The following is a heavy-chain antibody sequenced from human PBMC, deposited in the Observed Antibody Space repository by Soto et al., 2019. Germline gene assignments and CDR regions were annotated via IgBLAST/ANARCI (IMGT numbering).Heavy chain of an antibody. V-gene: IGHV3-23*01. CDR1: GFTFSSYG. CDR2: ISGSGGST. Sequence: GGSLRLSCAASGFTFSSYGMSCVRQAPGKGLEWVSAISGSGGSTYYTDSVKDRLTISRDNSKNTLYLQMNSQITADTAVNYCAKPKTMVRTYYYGMDVWGQGTTVTVSS. D-gene: IGHD3-10*01. CDR3: AKPKTMVRTYYYGMDV. J-gene: IGHJ6*02.